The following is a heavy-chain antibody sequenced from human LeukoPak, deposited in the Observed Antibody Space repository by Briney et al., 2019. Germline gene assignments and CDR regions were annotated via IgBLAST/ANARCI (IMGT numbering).Heavy chain of an antibody. D-gene: IGHD1-26*01. CDR3: AGLYGGSYAY. CDR2: ISDSGGAT. V-gene: IGHV3-23*01. Sequence: GGSLRLSCEASGFTLSSYAMTWVRQAPGKGLQWVSTISDSGGATFYADSVKGRFTISRDNSKNTLFLQINNLRAEDTAIYYCAGLYGGSYAYWGQGTLAAVSS. J-gene: IGHJ4*02. CDR1: GFTLSSYA.